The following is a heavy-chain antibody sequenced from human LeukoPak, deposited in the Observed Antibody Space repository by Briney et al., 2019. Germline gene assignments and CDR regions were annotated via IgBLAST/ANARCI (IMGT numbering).Heavy chain of an antibody. CDR1: GFTFSSYG. D-gene: IGHD3-10*01. V-gene: IGHV3-23*01. J-gene: IGHJ4*02. Sequence: PGGSLRLSCAASGFTFSSYGMSWVRQAPGKGLEWVSAISGSGGSTYYADSVKGRFTISRDNSKNTLYLQMNSLRAEDTAVYFCAKVYGVTLVWGFIPYYFDSWGQGTLVTVSS. CDR3: AKVYGVTLVWGFIPYYFDS. CDR2: ISGSGGST.